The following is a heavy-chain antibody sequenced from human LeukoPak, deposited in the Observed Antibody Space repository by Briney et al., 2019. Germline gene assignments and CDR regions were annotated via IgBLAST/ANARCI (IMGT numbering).Heavy chain of an antibody. J-gene: IGHJ4*02. D-gene: IGHD4-17*01. CDR2: IIPIFGTA. CDR3: NYDYGDYGGIDY. V-gene: IGHV1-69*13. Sequence: GASVKVSCKASGGTFSSYAISWVRQAPGQGLEWMGGIIPIFGTANYAQKFQGRVTITADESTSTAYMELSSLRSEDTAVYYCNYDYGDYGGIDYWGQGTLVTVSS. CDR1: GGTFSSYA.